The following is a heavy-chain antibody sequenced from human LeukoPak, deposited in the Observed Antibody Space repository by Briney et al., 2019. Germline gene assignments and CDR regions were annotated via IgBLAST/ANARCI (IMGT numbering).Heavy chain of an antibody. CDR3: ARDNYDILTGYYIDYFDY. V-gene: IGHV1-69*06. CDR1: GGTFSSYA. CDR2: IIPIFGTA. J-gene: IGHJ4*02. D-gene: IGHD3-9*01. Sequence: SVKVSCKASGGTFSSYAISWVRQAPGQGLEWMGGIIPIFGTANYAQKFQGRVTITAHKSTSTAYMELSSLRSEDTAVYYCARDNYDILTGYYIDYFDYWGQGTLVTVPS.